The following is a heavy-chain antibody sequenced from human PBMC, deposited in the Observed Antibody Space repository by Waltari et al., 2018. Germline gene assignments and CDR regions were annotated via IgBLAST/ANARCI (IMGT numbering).Heavy chain of an antibody. D-gene: IGHD6-19*01. Sequence: QVQLVQSGAEGKKPGSSVTVACKASGGTFSSYTISWVRQAPGQGLEWMGRIIPILGIANYAQKFQVRVTITADKSTSTVYMELISLRAEDTAVYYCARSSGWYRYYFDYWGQGTLVTVSS. V-gene: IGHV1-69*02. CDR1: GGTFSSYT. J-gene: IGHJ4*02. CDR2: IIPILGIA. CDR3: ARSSGWYRYYFDY.